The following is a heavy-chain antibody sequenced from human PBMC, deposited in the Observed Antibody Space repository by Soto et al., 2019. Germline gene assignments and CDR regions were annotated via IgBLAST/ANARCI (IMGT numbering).Heavy chain of an antibody. CDR3: AKRSSETTVTSPGNYFDS. J-gene: IGHJ4*02. CDR1: GFTFSSYS. D-gene: IGHD4-17*01. CDR2: ISGGGVYT. V-gene: IGHV3-23*01. Sequence: EVQLLESGGGLVQPGGSLRLSCAASGFTFSSYSMNWVRQAPGKGLEWVSAISGGGVYTYYADSVKGRFTISRDNSKNTLYLQMDSLRAEDTALYSCAKRSSETTVTSPGNYFDSWGQGTLVTVSS.